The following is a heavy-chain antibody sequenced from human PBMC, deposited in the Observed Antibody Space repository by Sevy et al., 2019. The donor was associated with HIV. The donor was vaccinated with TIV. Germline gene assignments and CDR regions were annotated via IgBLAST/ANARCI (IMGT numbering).Heavy chain of an antibody. V-gene: IGHV3-9*01. CDR2: SSWNSGSI. J-gene: IGHJ5*01. Sequence: GGSLRLSCVASGFTFDDYAMHWVRQAPGKGPERVSGSSWNSGSIGYAESVKGRFTISRDNAKNSLYLQMNSLRVEDTALYYCAKGIGYSNGWYSWFDSWSQGTLVTVSS. CDR3: AKGIGYSNGWYSWFDS. D-gene: IGHD6-19*01. CDR1: GFTFDDYA.